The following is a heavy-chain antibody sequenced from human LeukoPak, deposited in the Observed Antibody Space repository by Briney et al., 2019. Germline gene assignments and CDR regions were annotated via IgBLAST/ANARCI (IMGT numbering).Heavy chain of an antibody. CDR1: GFTVSNNY. V-gene: IGHV3-53*01. Sequence: GGSLRLSCVVSGFTVSNNYMSWVRQAPRKGLEWVSLIYSGGSTYYADSVKGRFTISRDNSKNTLYLQMNSLRAEDTAIYYCTTTAGYNYGQYWGQGTLVTVSS. CDR3: TTTAGYNYGQY. D-gene: IGHD5-18*01. J-gene: IGHJ4*02. CDR2: IYSGGST.